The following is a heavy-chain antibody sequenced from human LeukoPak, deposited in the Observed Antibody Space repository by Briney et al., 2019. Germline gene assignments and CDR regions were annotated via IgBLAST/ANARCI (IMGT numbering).Heavy chain of an antibody. D-gene: IGHD4-17*01. CDR2: IWYDGSNK. Sequence: AGSSLRLSCAASGFPFRSYGMHWVRQAPAKGLEWVAVIWYDGSNKYYVDSVNATVSISRDIFKNTLYLQINSLRAEDTAVYYCAKDTHYGDFHYFDYWGQGTLVTVSS. V-gene: IGHV3-33*06. CDR1: GFPFRSYG. CDR3: AKDTHYGDFHYFDY. J-gene: IGHJ4*02.